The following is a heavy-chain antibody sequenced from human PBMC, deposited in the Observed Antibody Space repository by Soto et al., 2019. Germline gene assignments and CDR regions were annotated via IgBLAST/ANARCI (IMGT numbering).Heavy chain of an antibody. J-gene: IGHJ4*02. CDR1: GFTFSYYS. D-gene: IGHD5-12*01. V-gene: IGHV3-21*04. CDR2: ISGSSTYI. CDR3: AKGSIEYSASVDN. Sequence: EVQLVESGGGLVKPGESLRVSCAASGFTFSYYSLHWVRQAPGKGLEWVSSISGSSTYIYYADRVKGRFTISRDNAKNSLYLRMDSLRAEDTAVYYCAKGSIEYSASVDNWGQGTLVVVSS.